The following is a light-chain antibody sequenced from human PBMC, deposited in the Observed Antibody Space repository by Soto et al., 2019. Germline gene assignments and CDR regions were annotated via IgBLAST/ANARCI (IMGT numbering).Light chain of an antibody. Sequence: QSALTQPPSASGSPGQSVTISCTGTSSDVGDSDYVSWYQQHPGKAPKLMIYGVSKRPSGVPDRFSGSKSGNTASLTVSGLQAEDEAYYYCSSYAGSNNFVIFGGGTKLTVL. CDR3: SSYAGSNNFVI. J-gene: IGLJ2*01. CDR2: GVS. V-gene: IGLV2-8*01. CDR1: SSDVGDSDY.